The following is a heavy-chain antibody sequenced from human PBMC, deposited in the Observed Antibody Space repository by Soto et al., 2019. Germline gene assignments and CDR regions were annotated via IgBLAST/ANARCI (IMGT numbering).Heavy chain of an antibody. D-gene: IGHD6-13*01. Sequence: SGPTLVNPTQTLTLTCTFSGFSLSTSGVGVGWIRQPPGKALEWLALIYWNDDKRYSPSLKSRLTITKDTSKNQVVLTMTNMDPVDTATYYGAHRIRAGSWSFFDYWGQGTLVTVSS. V-gene: IGHV2-5*01. CDR3: AHRIRAGSWSFFDY. J-gene: IGHJ4*02. CDR1: GFSLSTSGVG. CDR2: IYWNDDK.